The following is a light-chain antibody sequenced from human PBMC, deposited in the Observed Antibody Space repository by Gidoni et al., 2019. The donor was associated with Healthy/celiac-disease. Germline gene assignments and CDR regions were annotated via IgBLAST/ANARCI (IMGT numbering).Light chain of an antibody. CDR1: QSISSW. CDR3: QQYNSNPWT. Sequence: DIQMPQSPSTLSASVGDRVTITCRASQSISSWLAWYQQKPGNAPKLLIYNASSLESGVPSRFSGSGSGTEFTLTISSLQPDDFATYYCQQYNSNPWTFGQGTKVEIK. J-gene: IGKJ1*01. V-gene: IGKV1-5*03. CDR2: NAS.